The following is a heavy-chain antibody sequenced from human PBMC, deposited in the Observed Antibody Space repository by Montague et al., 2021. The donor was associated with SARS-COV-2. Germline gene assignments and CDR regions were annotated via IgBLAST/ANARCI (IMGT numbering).Heavy chain of an antibody. CDR2: INHSGST. V-gene: IGHV4-34*01. J-gene: IGHJ6*03. CDR1: GGSFSGYY. CDR3: ARARQDVVVPTLGIGAYYYYYYMDV. Sequence: SETLSLTCAVYGGSFSGYYWSRIRQPPGKGLEWIGEINHSGSTKYNPSLKSRVTISVDTSKNQFSLKLSSVTAADTAVYYCARARQDVVVPTLGIGAYYYYYYMDVWGKGTTVTVSS. D-gene: IGHD2-2*01.